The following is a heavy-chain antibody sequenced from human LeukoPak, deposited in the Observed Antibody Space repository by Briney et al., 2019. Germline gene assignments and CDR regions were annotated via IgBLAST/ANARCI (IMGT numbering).Heavy chain of an antibody. CDR2: IYFSGST. CDR1: GGSISSSGYY. D-gene: IGHD2/OR15-2a*01. Sequence: SETLSLTCTVSGGSISSSGYYWGWIRQPPGKGLEWIGSIYFSGSTYYNPSLKSRVTISVDTSKNQFSLRLSSVTAADTAVYYCARPLSYFYYMDVWGKGATVTVSS. CDR3: ARPLSYFYYMDV. V-gene: IGHV4-39*01. J-gene: IGHJ6*03.